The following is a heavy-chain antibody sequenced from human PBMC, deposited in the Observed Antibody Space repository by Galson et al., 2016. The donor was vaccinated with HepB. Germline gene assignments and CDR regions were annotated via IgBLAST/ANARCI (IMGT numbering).Heavy chain of an antibody. CDR1: GYAFSNYG. D-gene: IGHD2-8*02. Sequence: SVKVSCKASGYAFSNYGMNWVRQAPGQGLQWMAWISPGATETVYAQSLQGRLTLTTDPSTATAYMELRSLGSDDTAVYYCARDYCTGGSCYHALGHWGQGTLVTVSS. CDR2: ISPGATET. V-gene: IGHV1-18*01. J-gene: IGHJ4*02. CDR3: ARDYCTGGSCYHALGH.